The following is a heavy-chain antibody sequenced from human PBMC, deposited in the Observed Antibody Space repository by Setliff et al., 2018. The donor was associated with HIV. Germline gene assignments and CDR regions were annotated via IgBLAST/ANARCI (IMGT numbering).Heavy chain of an antibody. D-gene: IGHD6-19*01. CDR3: VSHPWGVSGWSAVYFKN. J-gene: IGHJ1*01. Sequence: PGGSLRLSCADSGFTFSRYWMSWVRQAPGKGLEWVASINQDGGQKYYVDSVKGRFTISRDNAKNSLYLQLNRLRGEDTAMYYCVSHPWGVSGWSAVYFKNWGQGTLGHRL. CDR1: GFTFSRYW. V-gene: IGHV3-7*01. CDR2: INQDGGQK.